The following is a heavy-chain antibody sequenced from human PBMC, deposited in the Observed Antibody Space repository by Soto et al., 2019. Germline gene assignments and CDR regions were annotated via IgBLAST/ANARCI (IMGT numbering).Heavy chain of an antibody. J-gene: IGHJ4*02. Sequence: PGGSLRLSCAASGFTFSSYAMHWVRQAPGKGLEWVAVISYDGSNKYYADSVKGRFTISRDNSKNTLYLQMNSLRAEDTAVYYCAGERYFSLNFDYWGQGTPVTVSS. CDR2: ISYDGSNK. CDR1: GFTFSSYA. D-gene: IGHD1-1*01. V-gene: IGHV3-30-3*01. CDR3: AGERYFSLNFDY.